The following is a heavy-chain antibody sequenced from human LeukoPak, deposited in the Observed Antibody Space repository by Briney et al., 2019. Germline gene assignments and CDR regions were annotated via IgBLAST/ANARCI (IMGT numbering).Heavy chain of an antibody. CDR2: ISYDGSNK. CDR3: AKVLGSSWSPFDY. D-gene: IGHD6-13*01. Sequence: PGGSLRLSCAASGFTFSSYGMHWVRQAPGKGLEWVAVISYDGSNKYYADSVKGRFTISRDNSKNTLYLQMNSLRAEDTAVYYCAKVLGSSWSPFDYWDQGTLVTVSS. J-gene: IGHJ4*02. V-gene: IGHV3-30*12. CDR1: GFTFSSYG.